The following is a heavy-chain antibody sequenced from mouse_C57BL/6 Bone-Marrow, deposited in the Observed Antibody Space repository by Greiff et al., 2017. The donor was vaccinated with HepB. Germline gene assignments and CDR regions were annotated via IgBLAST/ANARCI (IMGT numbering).Heavy chain of an antibody. CDR1: GYTFTDYE. D-gene: IGHD1-1*01. Sequence: LVESGAELVRPGASVTLSCKASGYTFTDYEMHWVKQTPVHGLEWIGAIDPETGGTAYNQKFKGKAILTADKSSSTAYMELRSLTSEDSAVYYCTRFITTVVATRFDYWGQGTTLTVSS. V-gene: IGHV1-15*01. CDR3: TRFITTVVATRFDY. J-gene: IGHJ2*01. CDR2: IDPETGGT.